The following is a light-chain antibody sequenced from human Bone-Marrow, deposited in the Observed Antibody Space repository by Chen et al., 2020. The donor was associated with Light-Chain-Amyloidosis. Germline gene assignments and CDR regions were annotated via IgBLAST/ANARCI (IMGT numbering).Light chain of an antibody. J-gene: IGLJ3*02. CDR1: NIGSTS. CDR3: QVWVMSSYRPV. Sequence: SYVLTQPSPVSVAPGQTAMTACGGNNIGSTSVHWYQQTPGQAPLLFVYDDSDRPSGIPERLSGSNSGNTATLTISRVEAGDEADYYCQVWVMSSYRPVFGGGTKLTVL. CDR2: DDS. V-gene: IGLV3-21*02.